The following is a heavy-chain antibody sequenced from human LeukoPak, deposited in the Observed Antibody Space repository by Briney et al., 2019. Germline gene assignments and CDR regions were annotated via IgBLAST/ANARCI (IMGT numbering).Heavy chain of an antibody. CDR2: INNDGSGT. J-gene: IGHJ5*02. V-gene: IGHV3-74*01. CDR1: GFTFSSCW. CDR3: VRGGESTWS. D-gene: IGHD2-15*01. Sequence: PGGSLRLSCAASGFTFSSCWMHWVRQAPGKGPVWVSRINNDGSGTTYADSVKGRFIISRDDAKNTLYLQMNSLRAEDTAVYYCVRGGESTWSWGQGTLVTVSS.